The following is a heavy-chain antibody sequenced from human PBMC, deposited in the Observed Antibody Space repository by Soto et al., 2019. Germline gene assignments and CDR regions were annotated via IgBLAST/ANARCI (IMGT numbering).Heavy chain of an antibody. CDR3: ARDLWGYCGADCYPLDV. CDR2: MYNTGST. CDR1: GGSISSYY. D-gene: IGHD2-21*02. Sequence: QVRLQESGPGLMKPTETLSLTCTVSGGSISSYYWSWIRQPPGKGLEWIGYMYNTGSTIYNPSLKSRVTISVDTSKNQFSLKLNSVTAADTAVYYCARDLWGYCGADCYPLDVWGQGTTVTVSS. J-gene: IGHJ6*02. V-gene: IGHV4-59*01.